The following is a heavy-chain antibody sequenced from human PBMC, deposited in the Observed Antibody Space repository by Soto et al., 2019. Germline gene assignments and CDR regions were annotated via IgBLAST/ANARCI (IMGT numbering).Heavy chain of an antibody. CDR1: GFTFDDYN. CDR3: AKGFYRHYYYYAMDV. CDR2: ITWYGDYT. V-gene: IGHV3-43*01. Sequence: GGSLRLSCAASGFTFDDYNMHWVRQAPGQGLEWVSLITWYGDYTYYADSVKGRFTISRDNSRNSLYLQMNNLRTEDTALYYCAKGFYRHYYYYAMDVWGQGTTVTVSS. J-gene: IGHJ6*02. D-gene: IGHD2-15*01.